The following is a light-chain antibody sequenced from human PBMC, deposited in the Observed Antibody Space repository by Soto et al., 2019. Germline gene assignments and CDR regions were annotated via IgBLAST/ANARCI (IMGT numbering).Light chain of an antibody. Sequence: ETVLTQSPGTLSLSLGERATLSCRASQSVSSSYLAWYQQKPGQAPRLLIYGASSRATGIPDRFSGSGSGTDFTLTISRLEPEDFAVYYCQQYDNSLYTFGQGTKLEIK. J-gene: IGKJ2*01. CDR3: QQYDNSLYT. CDR1: QSVSSSY. CDR2: GAS. V-gene: IGKV3-20*01.